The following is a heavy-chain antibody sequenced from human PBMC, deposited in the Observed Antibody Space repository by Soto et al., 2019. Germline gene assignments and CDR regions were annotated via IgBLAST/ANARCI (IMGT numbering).Heavy chain of an antibody. Sequence: QIQLVQSGAEVKKPGASVRVSCKASGYTFTTYGITWVRQAPGQGLEWMGWISAYDGSTNYAQKLQGRVSMTTDSSTSTAYMDLRSLRSDDTAVYYCARDPASAYSSSSFDYWGQGTPVTVSS. CDR3: ARDPASAYSSSSFDY. CDR1: GYTFTTYG. V-gene: IGHV1-18*04. D-gene: IGHD6-6*01. CDR2: ISAYDGST. J-gene: IGHJ4*02.